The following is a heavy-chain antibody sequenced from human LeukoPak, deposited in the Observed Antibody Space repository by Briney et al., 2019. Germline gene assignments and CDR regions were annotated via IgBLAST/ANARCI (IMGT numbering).Heavy chain of an antibody. CDR3: ARANFLYCSSSTCLFDY. V-gene: IGHV1-2*02. J-gene: IGHJ4*02. D-gene: IGHD2-2*01. Sequence: GASVKVSCKASRYTFTDYYMHWVRQAPGQGFEWMGWINPDDGDTNYAPKFQGRVTMTRDTSISTAHMEVSRLRSDDTAVYYCARANFLYCSSSTCLFDYWGQGTLVTVSS. CDR2: INPDDGDT. CDR1: RYTFTDYY.